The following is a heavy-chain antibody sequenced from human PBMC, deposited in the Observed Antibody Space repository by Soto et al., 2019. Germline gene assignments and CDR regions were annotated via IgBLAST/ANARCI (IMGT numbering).Heavy chain of an antibody. J-gene: IGHJ2*01. D-gene: IGHD4-17*01. V-gene: IGHV3-66*01. CDR3: CGPSTVTINWFFDL. CDR2: IYGGGRT. CDR1: GFTVSSNY. Sequence: EVQLVESGGGLVQPGGSLRLSCAASGFTVSSNYMSWVRQAPGKGLEWGSIIYGGGRTNYADSVKGRFTVSRDNYTHTLYLQMNSLRAEDTAMYYCCGPSTVTINWFFDLWGRGTLVTVSS.